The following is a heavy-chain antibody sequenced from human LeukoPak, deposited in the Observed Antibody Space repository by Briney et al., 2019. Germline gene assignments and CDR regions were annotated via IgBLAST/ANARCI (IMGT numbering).Heavy chain of an antibody. CDR3: ASPVITTGYQPGY. Sequence: GGSLRLSCAASGFTFSSYEMNWVRQAPGKGLEWVSYISSSGSTIYYADSVKGRFTISRDNAKNSLYLQMNSLRAEDTAVYYCASPVITTGYQPGYWGQGTLVTVSS. D-gene: IGHD3-9*01. V-gene: IGHV3-48*03. CDR1: GFTFSSYE. CDR2: ISSSGSTI. J-gene: IGHJ4*02.